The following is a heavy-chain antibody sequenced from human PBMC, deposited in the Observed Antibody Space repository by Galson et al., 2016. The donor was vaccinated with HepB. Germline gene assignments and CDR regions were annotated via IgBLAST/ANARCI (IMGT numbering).Heavy chain of an antibody. V-gene: IGHV3-53*01. CDR3: ASQWVAVDY. Sequence: SLRLSCAASGFIVSNDYMNWVRQAPGKGLEWLSVSYADGRTYYADSVKGQFTISRDNAKNSLYLQMNSLRDEDTAGYYCASQWVAVDYWGQGTLVTVSS. CDR1: GFIVSNDY. D-gene: IGHD2-15*01. CDR2: SYADGRT. J-gene: IGHJ4*02.